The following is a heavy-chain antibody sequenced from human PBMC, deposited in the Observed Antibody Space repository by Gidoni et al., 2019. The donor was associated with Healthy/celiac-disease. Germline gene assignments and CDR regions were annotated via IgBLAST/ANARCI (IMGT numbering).Heavy chain of an antibody. CDR3: AKDETYIIYYFDY. D-gene: IGHD3-10*01. CDR2: MSGSGGST. J-gene: IGHJ4*02. CDR1: GFTFSSYA. Sequence: EVQLLESGGGLVQPGGSLRLSCAASGFTFSSYAMSWVRQAPGKGLEWVSAMSGSGGSTYYADSVKGRFTIFRDNSKNTLYLQMNSLRAEDTAVYYCAKDETYIIYYFDYWGQGTLVTVSS. V-gene: IGHV3-23*01.